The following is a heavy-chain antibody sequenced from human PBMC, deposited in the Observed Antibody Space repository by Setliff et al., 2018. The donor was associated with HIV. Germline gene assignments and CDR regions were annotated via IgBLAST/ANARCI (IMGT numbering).Heavy chain of an antibody. V-gene: IGHV4-34*01. Sequence: SETLSLTCAVYGGSFSGHYWRWIRQPPGKGLEWIGEINHSGSTYSNPSPQSRVTISVDTSKNKFSLKLSSVTAADRAVYYCARHRDPPGSSWIYYYSYPDVWGKGTTVTVSS. J-gene: IGHJ6*03. CDR2: INHSGST. D-gene: IGHD6-13*01. CDR3: ARHRDPPGSSWIYYYSYPDV. CDR1: GGSFSGHY.